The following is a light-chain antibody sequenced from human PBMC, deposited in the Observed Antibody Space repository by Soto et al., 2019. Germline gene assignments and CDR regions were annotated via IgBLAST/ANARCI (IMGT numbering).Light chain of an antibody. CDR1: QSVSSSS. V-gene: IGKV3-20*01. CDR2: AAS. CDR3: QKYVCSPLIYP. J-gene: IGKJ2*01. Sequence: EIVLTQSPGTLSLSPGERATLSCGASQSVSSSSLAWYQQKPGQAPRLLIYAASRRASGIPGRFSGSGSGTNFNLAIRRLEPEDFAEYYCQKYVCSPLIYPFGEGTKLEIK.